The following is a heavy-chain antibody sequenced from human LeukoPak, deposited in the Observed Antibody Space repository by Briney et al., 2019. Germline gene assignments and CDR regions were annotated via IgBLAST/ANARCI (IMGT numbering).Heavy chain of an antibody. D-gene: IGHD5-18*01. CDR1: GFTVSSNY. CDR3: AKDIRGYSYGPNWFDP. V-gene: IGHV3-53*01. Sequence: GGSLRLSCAASGFTVSSNYMSWVRQAPGKGLEWVSVIYSGGSTYYADSVKGRFTISRDNSKNTLYLQMNSLRAEDTAVYYCAKDIRGYSYGPNWFDPWGQGTLVTVSS. CDR2: IYSGGST. J-gene: IGHJ5*02.